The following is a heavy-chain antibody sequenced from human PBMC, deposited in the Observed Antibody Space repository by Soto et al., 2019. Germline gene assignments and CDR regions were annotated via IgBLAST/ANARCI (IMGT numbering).Heavy chain of an antibody. D-gene: IGHD1-26*01. Sequence: EVQLVESGGGLVQPGGSLRLSCAASGFTFSDHYMDWVRQAPGKGLEWVGRTRNKANSYTTEYAASVKGRFTISRDDSKNPLYLQMNSLETEDTAVYYCVRASGDYSFDFWGQGTLVTVSS. CDR3: VRASGDYSFDF. CDR1: GFTFSDHY. CDR2: TRNKANSYTT. V-gene: IGHV3-72*01. J-gene: IGHJ4*02.